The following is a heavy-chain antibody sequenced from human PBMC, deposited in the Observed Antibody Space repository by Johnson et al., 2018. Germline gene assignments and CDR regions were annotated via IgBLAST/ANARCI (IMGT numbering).Heavy chain of an antibody. CDR2: VSYDGSKK. CDR3: AKKATAVTAYGYYLYMDV. V-gene: IGHV3-30*18. J-gene: IGHJ6*03. Sequence: QVQLVESGGGVVQPGRSXRLSCAASGFTFSSFGMHWVRQAPGKGLGWVAVVSYDGSKKYYADPVKVRFTISRENSKNTLFLQMNSLRAEDTAVYFCAKKATAVTAYGYYLYMDVWGKGTTVTVSS. D-gene: IGHD4-17*01. CDR1: GFTFSSFG.